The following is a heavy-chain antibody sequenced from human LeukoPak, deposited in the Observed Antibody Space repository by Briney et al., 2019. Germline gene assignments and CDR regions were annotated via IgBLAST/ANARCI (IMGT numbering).Heavy chain of an antibody. V-gene: IGHV3-9*01. J-gene: IGHJ4*02. D-gene: IGHD6-19*01. CDR1: GFTFDDYA. CDR2: ISWNSGSI. Sequence: GGSLRLSCAASGFTFDDYAMHWVRQAPGKGLEWVSGISWNSGSIGYADSVKGRFTISRDNAKNSLYLQMNSLRAEDTALYYCAKDMAGDTKNYFDYWGQGTLVTVSS. CDR3: AKDMAGDTKNYFDY.